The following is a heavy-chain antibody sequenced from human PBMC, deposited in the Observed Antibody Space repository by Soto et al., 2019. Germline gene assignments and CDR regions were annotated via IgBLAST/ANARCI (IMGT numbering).Heavy chain of an antibody. Sequence: QVQLVESGGGVVQPGRSLRLSCAASGLTFSSYGMHWVGQAPGKGLEWVAVIWYDGSNKYYADSVKGRFTISRDNSKNTLYLQMNSLRAEDTAVYYCARGSSGWSLPSRLYWGQGTLVTVSS. J-gene: IGHJ4*02. D-gene: IGHD6-19*01. CDR1: GLTFSSYG. V-gene: IGHV3-33*01. CDR2: IWYDGSNK. CDR3: ARGSSGWSLPSRLY.